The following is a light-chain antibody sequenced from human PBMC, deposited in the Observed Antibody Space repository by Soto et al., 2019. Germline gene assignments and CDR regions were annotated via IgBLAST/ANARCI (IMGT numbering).Light chain of an antibody. CDR1: QRVTNNF. CDR2: DAT. CDR3: QQYGSTPWT. J-gene: IGKJ1*01. Sequence: VLLTQFPGTPSLSPGETATLSCGASQRVTNNFLGWYQQKPGLPPRLLIYDATSRANGIPERFSGRGSGTHFTLTISGLEPEDFAVYFCQQYGSTPWTFGRGTKVDIK. V-gene: IGKV3D-20*01.